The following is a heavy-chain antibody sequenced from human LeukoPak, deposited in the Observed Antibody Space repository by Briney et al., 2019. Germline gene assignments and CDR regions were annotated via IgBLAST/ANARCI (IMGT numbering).Heavy chain of an antibody. CDR2: IYTSGST. Sequence: SETLSLTCTVSGGSISSYYWSWIRQPAGKGLEWIGRIYTSGSTNYNPSLKSRVTMSVDTSKNQFSLKLSSVTAADTAVYYCARGRATSGWYVFQFDYWGQGTLVTVSS. CDR1: GGSISSYY. V-gene: IGHV4-4*07. CDR3: ARGRATSGWYVFQFDY. J-gene: IGHJ4*02. D-gene: IGHD6-19*01.